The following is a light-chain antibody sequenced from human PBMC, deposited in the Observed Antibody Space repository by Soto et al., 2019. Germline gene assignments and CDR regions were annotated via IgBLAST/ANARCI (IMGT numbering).Light chain of an antibody. CDR2: EVS. CDR3: SSYAGNNNYVI. CDR1: SSDVGGYNY. V-gene: IGLV2-8*01. J-gene: IGLJ2*01. Sequence: QSVLTQPPSASGSPGQSVTISCTGTSSDVGGYNYVSWYQQHPGKDPKLMIYEVSIRPSGVPDRFSGSKSGNTASLTVSGLQADDEADYYCSSYAGNNNYVIFGGGTKVTVL.